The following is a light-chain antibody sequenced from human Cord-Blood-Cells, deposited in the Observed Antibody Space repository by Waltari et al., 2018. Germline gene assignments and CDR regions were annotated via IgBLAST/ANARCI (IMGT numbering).Light chain of an antibody. J-gene: IGKJ2*03. CDR1: QSISSY. CDR2: AAS. Sequence: DLQMPQSPSSLCASVGDRVTITCRASQSISSYLNWYQQKPGKAPKLLIYAASSLQSGVPSRFSGSGSGTDFTLTISRLQPEDFATYYCQQSYSTPYSFGQGTKLEIK. CDR3: QQSYSTPYS. V-gene: IGKV1-39*01.